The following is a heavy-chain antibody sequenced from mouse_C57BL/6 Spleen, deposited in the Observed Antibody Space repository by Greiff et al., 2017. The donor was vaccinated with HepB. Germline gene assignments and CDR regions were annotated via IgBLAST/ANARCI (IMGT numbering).Heavy chain of an antibody. J-gene: IGHJ1*03. CDR2: IDPSDSYT. V-gene: IGHV1-50*01. CDR1: GYTFTSYW. CDR3: ARRRELLRWYVYV. D-gene: IGHD1-1*01. Sequence: VQLQQPGAELVKPGASVKLSCKASGYTFTSYWMQWVKQRPGQGLEWIGEIDPSDSYTNYNQKFKGKATLTVDTSSSTAYMQLSSLTSEDSAVYYCARRRELLRWYVYVWGTGTTVTVSS.